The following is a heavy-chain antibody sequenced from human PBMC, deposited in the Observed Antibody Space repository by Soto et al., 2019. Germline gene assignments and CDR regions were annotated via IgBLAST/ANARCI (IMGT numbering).Heavy chain of an antibody. CDR3: VRAFQRSSWRPRIVVTLLPLPY. D-gene: IGHD2-15*01. J-gene: IGHJ4*01. V-gene: IGHV4-4*02. CDR2: IYHSGIT. CDR1: DGSISSNNW. Sequence: SETLSLTCAVSDGSISSNNWWSWVRQPPGKGLEWIGEIYHSGITNYNPSLKSRVTISVDKSKNQLSLKLNSVTAADTAMYYCVRAFQRSSWRPRIVVTLLPLPYWGQGTPVTVSS.